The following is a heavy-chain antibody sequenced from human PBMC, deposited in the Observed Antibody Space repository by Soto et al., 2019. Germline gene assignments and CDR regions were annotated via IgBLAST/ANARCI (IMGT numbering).Heavy chain of an antibody. V-gene: IGHV1-18*01. CDR3: ARTGETGTTSYYGMDV. D-gene: IGHD1-7*01. CDR1: GYTFTSYG. J-gene: IGHJ6*02. Sequence: ASVKVSCKASGYTFTSYGISWVRQAPGQGLEWMGWISAYNGNTNYAQKLQGRVTMTTDTSTSTAYMELRSLRSDDTAVYYCARTGETGTTSYYGMDVWGQGTTVTVSS. CDR2: ISAYNGNT.